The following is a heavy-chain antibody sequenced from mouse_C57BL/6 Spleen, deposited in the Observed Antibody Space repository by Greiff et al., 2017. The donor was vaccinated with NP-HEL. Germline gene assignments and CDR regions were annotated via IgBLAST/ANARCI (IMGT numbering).Heavy chain of an antibody. CDR2: IYPGDGDT. CDR1: GYAFSSSW. CDR3: ARWNYYGSSSYWYFDV. Sequence: QVQLKESGPELVKPGASVKISCKASGYAFSSSWMNWVKQRPGKGLEWIGRIYPGDGDTNYTGKFKGKATLTADKSSSTAYMQLSSLTSEDSAVYFCARWNYYGSSSYWYFDVWGTGTTVTVSS. D-gene: IGHD1-1*01. J-gene: IGHJ1*03. V-gene: IGHV1-82*01.